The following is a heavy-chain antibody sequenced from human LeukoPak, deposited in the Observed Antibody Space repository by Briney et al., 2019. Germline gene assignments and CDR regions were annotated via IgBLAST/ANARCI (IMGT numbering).Heavy chain of an antibody. CDR3: ATCQKKGIAAAANPFDY. Sequence: PGGSLRLSCAVSGFTFSSYYMSWVRQPPGKGLEWVSAISGSGGSTYYADSVKGRFTISRDNSKNTLYLQMNSLRAEDTAVYYCATCQKKGIAAAANPFDYWGRGTLVTVSS. CDR2: ISGSGGST. J-gene: IGHJ4*02. V-gene: IGHV3-23*01. D-gene: IGHD6-13*01. CDR1: GFTFSSYY.